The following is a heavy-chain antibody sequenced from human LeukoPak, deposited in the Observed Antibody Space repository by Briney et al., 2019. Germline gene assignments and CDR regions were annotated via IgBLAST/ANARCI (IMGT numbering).Heavy chain of an antibody. CDR2: IIPILGIA. D-gene: IGHD1-26*01. V-gene: IGHV1-69*04. Sequence: GASVKVSCKASGGTFNSYAISWVRQAPGQGLEWMGRIIPILGIANYAQKFQGRVTITADKSTSTAYMELSSLRSEDTAVYYCARVGATDAFDIWGQGTMVTVSS. CDR1: GGTFNSYA. J-gene: IGHJ3*02. CDR3: ARVGATDAFDI.